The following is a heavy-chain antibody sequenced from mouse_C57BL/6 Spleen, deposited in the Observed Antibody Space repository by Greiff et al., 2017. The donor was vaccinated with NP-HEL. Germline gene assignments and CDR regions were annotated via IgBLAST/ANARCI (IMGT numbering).Heavy chain of an antibody. CDR3: ARGNDYYFDY. D-gene: IGHD2-12*01. Sequence: EVQLVESEGGLVQPGSSMKLSCTASGFTFSDYYMAWVRQVPEKGLEWVANINYDGSSTYYLDSLKSRFIISRDNAKNILYLQMSSLKSEDTATYYCARGNDYYFDYWGQGTTLTVSS. J-gene: IGHJ2*01. V-gene: IGHV5-16*01. CDR1: GFTFSDYY. CDR2: INYDGSST.